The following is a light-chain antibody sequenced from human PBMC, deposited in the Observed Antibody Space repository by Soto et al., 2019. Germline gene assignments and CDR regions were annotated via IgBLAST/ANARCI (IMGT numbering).Light chain of an antibody. Sequence: QSALTQPASVSGSPGQSITISCTGTSSDVGGYNYVSWYQQHPGKAPKLMIYEVSNRPSGVSNGFSGSKSGNTASLTIAGLQDEDEADYYCSSYTSSSTLVFGGGTKLTVL. CDR3: SSYTSSSTLV. V-gene: IGLV2-14*01. J-gene: IGLJ2*01. CDR2: EVS. CDR1: SSDVGGYNY.